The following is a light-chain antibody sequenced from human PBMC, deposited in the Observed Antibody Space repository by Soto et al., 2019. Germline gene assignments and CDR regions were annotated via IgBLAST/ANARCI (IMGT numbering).Light chain of an antibody. CDR2: LNSDGSH. V-gene: IGLV4-69*01. Sequence: QAVVTQSPSASASLGASVKLTCTLSSGYNNYAIAWHQQQPEKGPRYLMTLNSDGSHSKGDGIPDRFSGSSSGAERYLTISSLQSEDEADYYCQTWGTGTWVFGGGTKVTVL. CDR3: QTWGTGTWV. CDR1: SGYNNYA. J-gene: IGLJ2*01.